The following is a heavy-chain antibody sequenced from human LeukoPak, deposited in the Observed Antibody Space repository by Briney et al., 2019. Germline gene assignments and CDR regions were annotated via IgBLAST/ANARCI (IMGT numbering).Heavy chain of an antibody. D-gene: IGHD5-18*01. J-gene: IGHJ4*02. V-gene: IGHV1-46*01. Sequence: GASVKVSCKASGYTFTSYYMHWVRQAPGQGLEWMGIINPSGGSTSYAQKFQGRVTITADKSTSTAYMELSRLRSEDTAIYYCARASSDDTAMATPFAYWGQGTLVTVSS. CDR3: ARASSDDTAMATPFAY. CDR2: INPSGGST. CDR1: GYTFTSYY.